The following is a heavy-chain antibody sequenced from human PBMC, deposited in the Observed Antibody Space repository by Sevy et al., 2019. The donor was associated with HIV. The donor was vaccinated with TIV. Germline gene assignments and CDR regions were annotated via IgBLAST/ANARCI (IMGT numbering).Heavy chain of an antibody. V-gene: IGHV3-23*01. D-gene: IGHD5-18*01. CDR2: ITMSGGST. CDR1: GFTFSSYG. J-gene: IGHJ4*02. Sequence: GGSLRLSCAASGFTFSSYGMTWVRQAPGKGLEWVSTITMSGGSTNHADSVKGRFSISRDNSKNTLWLQMNSLRGEDTAVYYCAKGYSYFDYWGQGTLVTASS. CDR3: AKGYSYFDY.